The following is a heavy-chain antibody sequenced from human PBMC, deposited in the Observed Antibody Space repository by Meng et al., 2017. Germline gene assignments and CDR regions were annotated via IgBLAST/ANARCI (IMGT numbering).Heavy chain of an antibody. D-gene: IGHD3-22*01. CDR3: ARVPTYYYDSSGYYLFDY. CDR1: GGSFSGYY. CDR2: INHSGST. V-gene: IGHV4-34*01. J-gene: IGHJ4*02. Sequence: VQLRQWGAGLLTPSETLSLTCAVYGGSFSGYYWSWIRQPPGKGLEWIGEINHSGSTNYNPSLKSRVTISVDTSKNQFSLKLSSVTAADTAVYYCARVPTYYYDSSGYYLFDYWGQGTLVTVSS.